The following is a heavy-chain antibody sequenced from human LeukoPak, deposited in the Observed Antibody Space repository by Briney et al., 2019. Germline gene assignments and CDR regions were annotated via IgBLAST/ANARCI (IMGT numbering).Heavy chain of an antibody. Sequence: SETLSLTCAVYGGSFSGNYWIWIRQPPGKGLEWIGESNHSGSTNYNPSLKSRVTISVDTSKNQISLKLNSVTAADTAVYYCARKAVGATSNYFDYWGQGTLVTVSS. CDR2: SNHSGST. J-gene: IGHJ4*02. CDR1: GGSFSGNY. V-gene: IGHV4-34*01. CDR3: ARKAVGATSNYFDY. D-gene: IGHD1-26*01.